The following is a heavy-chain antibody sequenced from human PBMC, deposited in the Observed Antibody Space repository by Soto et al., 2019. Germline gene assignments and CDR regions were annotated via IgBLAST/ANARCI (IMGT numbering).Heavy chain of an antibody. CDR1: NDSVSSGSYY. Sequence: SETLSLTCSVSNDSVSSGSYYWSWIRQAPGKGLERIGYVYYNGNTNYNPSLNSRVTISADTSKNQFSLKLSSVTAADTAVFYCARSGATIRYYNYGFDVWGQGTTVTVSS. J-gene: IGHJ6*02. D-gene: IGHD5-12*01. CDR2: VYYNGNT. V-gene: IGHV4-61*01. CDR3: ARSGATIRYYNYGFDV.